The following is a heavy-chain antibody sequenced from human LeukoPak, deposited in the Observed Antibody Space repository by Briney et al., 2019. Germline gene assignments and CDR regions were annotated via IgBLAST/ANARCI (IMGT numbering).Heavy chain of an antibody. CDR1: GFTVSSNF. V-gene: IGHV3-66*01. CDR3: AKGTYSSSPRDY. J-gene: IGHJ4*02. Sequence: GGSLRLSCAASGFTVSSNFMSWVRQPPGRGLEWVSFIYSGGSTSYTDSVKGRFTISRDTSKNTLYLQMKSLRAEDTAVYYCAKGTYSSSPRDYWGQGTLVTVSS. CDR2: IYSGGST. D-gene: IGHD6-6*01.